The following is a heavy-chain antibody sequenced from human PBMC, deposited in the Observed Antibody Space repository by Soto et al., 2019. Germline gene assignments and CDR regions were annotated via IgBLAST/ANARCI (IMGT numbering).Heavy chain of an antibody. J-gene: IGHJ6*02. Sequence: QAHLEQSGAEVRGPGASVKVSCKASGYTFSDFDINWLRQASGQGPEWMGWMNAKSGDTFFAQRFQGKFNMTWDTSLSTAYMEVGSLTSDDTAIYYCARGNPFNYAGFDVWCHGTTVAVSS. V-gene: IGHV1-8*01. D-gene: IGHD3-16*01. CDR2: MNAKSGDT. CDR3: ARGNPFNYAGFDV. CDR1: GYTFSDFD.